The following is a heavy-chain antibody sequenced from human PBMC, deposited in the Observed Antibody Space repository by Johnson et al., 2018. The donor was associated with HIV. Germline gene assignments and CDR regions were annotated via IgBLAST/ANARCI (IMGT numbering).Heavy chain of an antibody. CDR2: ISFAGVKK. V-gene: IGHV3-30*03. CDR1: GFTFSSYG. J-gene: IGHJ3*02. CDR3: ARGLGSYSSGYPMLDAFDI. D-gene: IGHD3-22*01. Sequence: QVQLVESGGGVVQPGRSLRLSCAASGFTFSSYGMAWVRQAPGKGLEWVTVISFAGVKKYYADSVKGRFTISRDNSKGTLYLQMDGLRPEDTALYYCARGLGSYSSGYPMLDAFDIWGQGTMVTVSS.